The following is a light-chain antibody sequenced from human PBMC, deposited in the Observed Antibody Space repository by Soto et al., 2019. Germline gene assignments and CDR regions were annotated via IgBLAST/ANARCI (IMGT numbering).Light chain of an antibody. CDR2: GAS. CDR3: QQYNNWPYT. CDR1: QSVSSN. J-gene: IGKJ2*01. Sequence: EIGMTQAPATLSVSPGERATLSCRASQSVSSNLAGYQQKPGQAPRLLIYGASTRTNGIPARFSGSGSGTEFTLTISSLQSEDFAVDYCQQYNNWPYTFGQGTKLEFK. V-gene: IGKV3-15*01.